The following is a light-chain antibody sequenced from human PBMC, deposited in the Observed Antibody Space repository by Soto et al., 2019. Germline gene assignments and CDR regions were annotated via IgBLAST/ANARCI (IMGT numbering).Light chain of an antibody. CDR1: RSVPGDS. CDR2: ATS. CDR3: QQYDDSPLT. V-gene: IGKV3-20*01. Sequence: DIVLTQSPGTLSLSPGERATLSCRASRSVPGDSLARYQQRPGQPPRLLMYATSSRATGFPDRFSGSGSGTDCTLTISRLEAEDSAVYYWQQYDDSPLTFGGGTKVEI. J-gene: IGKJ4*01.